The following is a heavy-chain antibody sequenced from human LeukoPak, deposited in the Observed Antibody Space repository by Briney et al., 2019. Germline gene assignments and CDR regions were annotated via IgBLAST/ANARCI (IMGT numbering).Heavy chain of an antibody. CDR3: AKVEAAADSFDY. Sequence: PGGSLRLSCAASGFTFSSYAMSWVRQAPEKGLEWVSAISGSGGSTYYADSVKGRFTISRDNSMNTLYLQMNSLRAEDTAVYYCAKVEAAADSFDYWGQGTLVTVSS. V-gene: IGHV3-23*01. CDR2: ISGSGGST. D-gene: IGHD6-13*01. J-gene: IGHJ4*02. CDR1: GFTFSSYA.